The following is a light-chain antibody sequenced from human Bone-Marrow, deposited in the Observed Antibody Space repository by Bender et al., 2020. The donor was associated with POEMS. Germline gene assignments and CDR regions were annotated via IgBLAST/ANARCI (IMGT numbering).Light chain of an antibody. Sequence: SSELTQSPSVSVSLGQTARITCSGEALSKQYSYWYQKKPGQAPALVIFKDTERPSGIPERFSGSSSGTTVTLTIRGVQAEDEADYYCQSADSSGTTVLFGGGTKLSVL. CDR1: ALSKQY. CDR2: KDT. J-gene: IGLJ2*01. V-gene: IGLV3-25*03. CDR3: QSADSSGTTVL.